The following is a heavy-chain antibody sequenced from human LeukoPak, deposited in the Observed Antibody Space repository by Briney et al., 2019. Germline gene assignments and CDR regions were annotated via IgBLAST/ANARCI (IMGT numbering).Heavy chain of an antibody. J-gene: IGHJ4*02. V-gene: IGHV3-30*02. CDR1: GSTFSSSA. D-gene: IGHD3-22*01. CDR2: IGYDGGNR. CDR3: AKKGEVVFDY. Sequence: PGRSLRLSCATSGSTFSSSAMHWGRQAPGKGLEWVAFIGYDGGNRHYADSVKGRFTISKDNSKNTLYLKMNSLRAEDTAVYYCAKKGEVVFDYWGQGTLVTVSS.